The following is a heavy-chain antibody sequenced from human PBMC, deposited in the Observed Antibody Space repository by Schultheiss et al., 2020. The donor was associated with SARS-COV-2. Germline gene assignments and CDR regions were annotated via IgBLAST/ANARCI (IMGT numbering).Heavy chain of an antibody. CDR1: GFTFSTSA. CDR3: ARDIVVQFDP. J-gene: IGHJ5*02. D-gene: IGHD2-2*01. V-gene: IGHV1-58*01. Sequence: SVKVSCKASGFTFSTSAVQWVRQARGQRLEWIGWIVVGTGHTNYAQKFQERITITRDMSTTTAYMELSSLGSEDTAVYYCARDIVVQFDPWGQGTLVNVSS. CDR2: IVVGTGHT.